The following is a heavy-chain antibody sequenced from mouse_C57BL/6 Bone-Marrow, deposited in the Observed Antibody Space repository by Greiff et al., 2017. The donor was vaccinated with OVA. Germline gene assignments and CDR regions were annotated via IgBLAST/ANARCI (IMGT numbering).Heavy chain of an antibody. V-gene: IGHV1-50*01. Sequence: QVQLQQSGAELVKPGASVKLSCKASGYTFTSYWMQWVKQRPGQGLEWIGEIDPSDSYTNYNHKFKGKATLTVDTSSSTAYMQLSSLTSEDSAVYYCARPHSFDVWGTGTTVTVSS. CDR1: GYTFTSYW. J-gene: IGHJ1*03. CDR2: IDPSDSYT. CDR3: ARPHSFDV.